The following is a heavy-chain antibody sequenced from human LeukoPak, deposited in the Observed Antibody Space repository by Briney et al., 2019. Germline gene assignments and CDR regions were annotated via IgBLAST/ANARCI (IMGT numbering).Heavy chain of an antibody. V-gene: IGHV1-2*02. CDR3: ARSVAGYSSGWYPLGY. CDR1: GYTFTGYY. CDR2: INPNSGGT. D-gene: IGHD6-19*01. Sequence: GASVKVSCKASGYTFTGYYMHWVRQPPGQGLEWMGWINPNSGGTNYAQKFQGRVTMTRDTSISTAYMELSRLRSDDTAVYYCARSVAGYSSGWYPLGYWGQGTLVNVSS. J-gene: IGHJ4*02.